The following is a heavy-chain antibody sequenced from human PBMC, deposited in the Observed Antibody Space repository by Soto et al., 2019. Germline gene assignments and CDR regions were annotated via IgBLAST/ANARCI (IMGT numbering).Heavy chain of an antibody. J-gene: IGHJ4*02. CDR2: IYYSGCT. V-gene: IGHV4-59*01. CDR3: ARERGTLGDFDY. Sequence: QVQLQESGPGLVKPSETLSLTCTVSGGSISSYYWSWIRQPPGKGLEWIGYIYYSGCTNYNPSLKSRVXIXVNXSKNQFSLKLSSVTAADTAVYYCARERGTLGDFDYWGQGTLFTVSS. D-gene: IGHD3-16*01. CDR1: GGSISSYY.